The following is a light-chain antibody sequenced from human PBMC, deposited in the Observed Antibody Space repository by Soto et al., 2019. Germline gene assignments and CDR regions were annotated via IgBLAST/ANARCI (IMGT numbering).Light chain of an antibody. CDR2: STN. V-gene: IGLV8-61*01. Sequence: QTVVTQEPSFSVSPGGTVTLTCGLSSGSVSTTSYPSWHQQTPGQPPRTLIYSTNIRSSGVPDRFSGSILGNKAALTITGAQADDECDYYCVLYMGSGSWVFGGGTKLTVL. CDR3: VLYMGSGSWV. J-gene: IGLJ3*02. CDR1: SGSVSTTSY.